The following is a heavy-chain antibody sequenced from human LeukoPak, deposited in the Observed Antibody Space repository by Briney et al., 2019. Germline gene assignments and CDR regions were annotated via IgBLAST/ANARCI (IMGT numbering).Heavy chain of an antibody. D-gene: IGHD2-2*02. CDR1: GYTFTGYY. CDR3: ARGRGGYCSSTSCHRLFDY. CDR2: INPNSGGT. J-gene: IGHJ4*02. Sequence: ASVKVSCKASGYTFTGYYMHWVRQAPGQGLEWMGWINPNSGGTNYAQKFQGGVTMTRDTSISTAYMELSRLRSDDTAVYYCARGRGGYCSSTSCHRLFDYWGQGTLVTVSS. V-gene: IGHV1-2*02.